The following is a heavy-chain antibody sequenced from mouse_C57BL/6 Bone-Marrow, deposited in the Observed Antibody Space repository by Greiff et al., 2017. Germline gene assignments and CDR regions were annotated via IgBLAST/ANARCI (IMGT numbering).Heavy chain of an antibody. J-gene: IGHJ4*01. CDR1: GFTFSSYA. CDR3: AREAYYYGSSYDYYAMDY. V-gene: IGHV5-4*01. Sequence: EVQWVESGGGLVKPGGSLKLSCAASGFTFSSYAMSWVRQTPEKRLEWVATISDGGSYTYYPDNVKGRFTISRDNAKNNLYLQMSHLKSEDTAMYYCAREAYYYGSSYDYYAMDYWGQGTSVTVSS. D-gene: IGHD1-1*01. CDR2: ISDGGSYT.